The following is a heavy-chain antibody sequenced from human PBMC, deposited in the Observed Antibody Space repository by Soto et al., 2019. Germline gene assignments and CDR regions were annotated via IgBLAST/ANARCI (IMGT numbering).Heavy chain of an antibody. D-gene: IGHD4-17*01. CDR1: GFTFSSYG. V-gene: IGHV3-30*03. J-gene: IGHJ2*01. Sequence: QVQLVESGGGVVQPGRSLRLSCAASGFTFSSYGMHWVRQAPGKGLEWVAVISYDGSNKYYADSVKGRFTISRDNSKNTLYLQMNSLRAEDTVVYYCASERDYGVYWYFDLWGRGTLVTVSS. CDR2: ISYDGSNK. CDR3: ASERDYGVYWYFDL.